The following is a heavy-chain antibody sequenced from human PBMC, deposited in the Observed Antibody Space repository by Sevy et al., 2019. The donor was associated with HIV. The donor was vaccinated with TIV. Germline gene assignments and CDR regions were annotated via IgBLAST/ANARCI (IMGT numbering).Heavy chain of an antibody. CDR1: GFTFSSYT. D-gene: IGHD3-22*01. V-gene: IGHV3-23*01. Sequence: GSLRLSCAASGFTFSSYTMSWVRQAPGKGLEWVSAISGSGGSRYYADSVKGRFIISRDNSKNTLYLQMNSLRAEDTAVYYCAKDPYYYDSSGYPDVYFDLWGRGTLVTVSS. CDR3: AKDPYYYDSSGYPDVYFDL. CDR2: ISGSGGSR. J-gene: IGHJ2*01.